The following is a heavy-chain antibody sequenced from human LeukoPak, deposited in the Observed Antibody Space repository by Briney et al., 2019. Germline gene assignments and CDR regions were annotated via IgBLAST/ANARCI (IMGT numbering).Heavy chain of an antibody. CDR1: GFTFSGYA. J-gene: IGHJ5*02. Sequence: GGSLRLSCAASGFTFSGYAMGWVRQAPGKGLEWVSDISGSGDTTHYADSVKGRFTLSRDNSKNTLYLQMNSLRAEDTAIYYCAKAYSSSRYDWFDLWGQGTLVTVSS. V-gene: IGHV3-23*01. CDR2: ISGSGDTT. D-gene: IGHD6-13*01. CDR3: AKAYSSSRYDWFDL.